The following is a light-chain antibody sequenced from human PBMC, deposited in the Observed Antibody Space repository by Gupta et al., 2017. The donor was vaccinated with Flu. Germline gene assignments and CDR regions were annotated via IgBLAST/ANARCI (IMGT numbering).Light chain of an antibody. J-gene: IGKJ1*01. CDR3: QQDNNCPRT. V-gene: IGKV3-15*01. CDR2: GAS. CDR1: QSVNSN. Sequence: EIEMTQSPATLSVSPGERATLSCRASQSVNSNLAWYQQKPGQPPRLLIIGASTRATGIPARFSGSGSGTEFTLAISSLQSEDFAVYYCQQDNNCPRTFGQGTKVEIK.